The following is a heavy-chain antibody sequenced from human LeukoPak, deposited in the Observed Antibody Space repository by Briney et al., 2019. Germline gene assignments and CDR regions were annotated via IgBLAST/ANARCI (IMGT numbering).Heavy chain of an antibody. J-gene: IGHJ4*02. V-gene: IGHV4-59*01. D-gene: IGHD2-21*02. Sequence: SETLSLTCTVSGGSISSYYWSWIRQPPGKGLEWIGYIYHSGSTNYNPSLKSRVTISVDTSKNQFSLKLSSVTAADTAVYYCARYCGGDCYHFDYWGQGTLVTVSS. CDR2: IYHSGST. CDR1: GGSISSYY. CDR3: ARYCGGDCYHFDY.